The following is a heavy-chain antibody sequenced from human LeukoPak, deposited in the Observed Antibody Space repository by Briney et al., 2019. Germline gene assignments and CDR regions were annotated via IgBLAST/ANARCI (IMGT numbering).Heavy chain of an antibody. CDR3: ARAQGPRTSYYYYYGMDV. J-gene: IGHJ6*02. V-gene: IGHV1-69*05. D-gene: IGHD1-7*01. CDR2: IIPIFGTA. Sequence: SVKVSCKASGGTFSSYAINWVRQAPGQGLEWMGGIIPIFGTANYAQKLQGRVTMTTDTSTSTAYMELRSLRSDDTAVYYCARAQGPRTSYYYYYGMDVWGQGTTVTVSS. CDR1: GGTFSSYA.